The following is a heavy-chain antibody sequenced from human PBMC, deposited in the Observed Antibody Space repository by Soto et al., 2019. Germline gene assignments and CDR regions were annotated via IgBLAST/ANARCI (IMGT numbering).Heavy chain of an antibody. CDR2: IGTAGDT. CDR1: GFTFSSYD. CDR3: ARGPQRITMVRRPPSHYYYMDV. J-gene: IGHJ6*03. D-gene: IGHD3-10*01. V-gene: IGHV3-13*01. Sequence: GGSLRLSCAASGFTFSSYDMHWVRQATGKGLEWVSAIGTAGDTYYPGSVKGRFTISRENAKNSLYLQMNSLRAGDTAVYYCARGPQRITMVRRPPSHYYYMDVWGKGTTVTVSS.